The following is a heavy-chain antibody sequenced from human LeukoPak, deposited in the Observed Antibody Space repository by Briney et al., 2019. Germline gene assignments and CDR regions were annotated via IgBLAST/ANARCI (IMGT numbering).Heavy chain of an antibody. CDR3: AKARIFHQCSSFDY. Sequence: GGSLRLSCAASGFTYVTRPMHWVRQAPGRGLEWVAMISYDGSSQYYADSVKGRFTISRDNANHTMSLQMNILRAEDTAIYYCAKARIFHQCSSFDYWGLGTLVTVS. V-gene: IGHV3-30*04. CDR2: ISYDGSSQ. J-gene: IGHJ4*02. CDR1: GFTYVTRP. D-gene: IGHD1-14*01.